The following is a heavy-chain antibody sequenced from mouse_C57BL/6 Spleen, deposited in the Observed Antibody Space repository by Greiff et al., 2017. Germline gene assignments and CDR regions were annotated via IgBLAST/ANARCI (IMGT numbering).Heavy chain of an antibody. CDR1: GFTFSSYA. J-gene: IGHJ1*03. D-gene: IGHD1-1*01. CDR2: ISDGGSYT. Sequence: EVHLVESGGGLVKPGGSLKLSCAASGFTFSSYAMSWVRQTPEKRLEWVATISDGGSYTYYPDNVKGRFTISRDNAKNNLYLQMSHLKSEDTAMYYCANRDGSSYGYFDVWGTGTTVTVSS. V-gene: IGHV5-4*01. CDR3: ANRDGSSYGYFDV.